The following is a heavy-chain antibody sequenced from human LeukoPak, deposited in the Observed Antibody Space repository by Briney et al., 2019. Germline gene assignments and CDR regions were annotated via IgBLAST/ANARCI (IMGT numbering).Heavy chain of an antibody. D-gene: IGHD3-10*01. CDR2: ISYDGNNK. CDR1: GFTFSSYA. V-gene: IGHV3-30-3*01. J-gene: IGHJ4*02. Sequence: GGSLRLSCAASGFTFSSYAMHWVRQAPGKGLEWVAVISYDGNNKYYADSVKGRFTISRDNSKNTLYLQMNSLRTEDTAVYYCASGDDEGFGEAYFDYWGQGTLVTVSS. CDR3: ASGDDEGFGEAYFDY.